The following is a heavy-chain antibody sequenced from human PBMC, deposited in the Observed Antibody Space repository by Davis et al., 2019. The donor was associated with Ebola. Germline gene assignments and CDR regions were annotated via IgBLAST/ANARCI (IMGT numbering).Heavy chain of an antibody. CDR3: ARPRGAYYYYYGLDV. CDR1: EYTFIDYY. V-gene: IGHV1-2*06. J-gene: IGHJ6*04. CDR2: INPNSGGT. Sequence: AASVKVSCKASEYTFIDYYIHWVRQAPGQELEWMGRINPNSGGTNYAQKFQDRVTMTRDTSISTAYMELSRLRSDDTAVYYCARPRGAYYYYYGLDVWGKGTTVTVSS.